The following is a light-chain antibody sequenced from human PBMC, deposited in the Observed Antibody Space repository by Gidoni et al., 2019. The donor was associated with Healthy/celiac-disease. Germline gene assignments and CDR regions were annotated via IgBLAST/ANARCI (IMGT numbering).Light chain of an antibody. CDR2: DAS. CDR1: QMVSSY. CDR3: QQRSNWPPGT. V-gene: IGKV3-11*01. J-gene: IGKJ3*01. Sequence: EIVLTQSPATQSLSPGERATLSCRASQMVSSYLAWYQQKPGQAPRLLIYDASNRATGIPARFSGSGSGTDFTLTISSLEPEDFAVYYCQQRSNWPPGTFGPGTKVDIK.